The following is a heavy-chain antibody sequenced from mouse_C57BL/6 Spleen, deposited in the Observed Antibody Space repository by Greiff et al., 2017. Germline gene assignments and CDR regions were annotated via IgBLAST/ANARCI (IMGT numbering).Heavy chain of an antibody. CDR3: TDYDWCAY. J-gene: IGHJ3*01. V-gene: IGHV6-3*01. D-gene: IGHD2-4*01. Sequence: EVKLMESGGGLVQPGGSMKLSCVASGFTFSNYWMNWVRQSPEKGLEWVAQIRLKSDNYATHYAESVKGRFTISRDDSKSSVYLQMNNLRAEDTGIYYCTDYDWCAYWGQGTLVTVSA. CDR1: GFTFSNYW. CDR2: IRLKSDNYAT.